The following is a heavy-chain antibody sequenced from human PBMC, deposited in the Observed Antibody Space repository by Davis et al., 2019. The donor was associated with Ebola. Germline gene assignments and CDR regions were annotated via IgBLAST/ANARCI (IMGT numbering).Heavy chain of an antibody. Sequence: GESLKISCAASGFTFSDAWMSWVRQAPGKGLEWVAKIKEDGSEELEVDSVKGRFTISRDNAKDSLYLQMNSLRAEDTAVYYCARGSRNMDVWGQGTTVTVSS. J-gene: IGHJ6*02. CDR2: IKEDGSEE. CDR1: GFTFSDAW. V-gene: IGHV3-7*03. CDR3: ARGSRNMDV.